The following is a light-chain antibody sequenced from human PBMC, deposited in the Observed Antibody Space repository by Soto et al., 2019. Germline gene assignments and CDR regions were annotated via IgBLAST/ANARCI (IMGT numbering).Light chain of an antibody. CDR2: DAS. CDR1: RSISRF. CDR3: QQTCSTPLT. V-gene: IGKV1-39*01. Sequence: DIQMTQSPSSLSASVGDRVTITCRAGRSISRFLNWYQQKPGKAPKLLIYDASSLQSGVPSRFSGGGSGTDFTLTISSLQPEDFATFFCQQTCSTPLTFGQGTRLEIK. J-gene: IGKJ5*01.